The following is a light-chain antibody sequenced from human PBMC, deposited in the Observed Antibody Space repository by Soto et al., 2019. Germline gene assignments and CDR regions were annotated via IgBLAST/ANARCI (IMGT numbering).Light chain of an antibody. CDR2: EDN. Sequence: NFMLTQPHSVSESPGKTVTISCTGSSGSIASNYVQWYQQRPGSAPTTVIYEDNQRPPGVPDRFSGSIDSSSNSASLTNSVLKTDDEADYYCQSYDSSNVVFGGGTKLTVL. CDR3: QSYDSSNVV. CDR1: SGSIASNY. J-gene: IGLJ2*01. V-gene: IGLV6-57*02.